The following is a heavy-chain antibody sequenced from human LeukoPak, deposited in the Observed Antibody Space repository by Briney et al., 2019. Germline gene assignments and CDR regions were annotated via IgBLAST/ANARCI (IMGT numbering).Heavy chain of an antibody. J-gene: IGHJ3*02. D-gene: IGHD5-18*01. CDR3: ARAPKYSYDAFDI. V-gene: IGHV3-53*01. CDR1: GFTVSSNY. CDR2: IYSGGST. Sequence: PGGSLRLSCAASGFTVSSNYMSWVRQAPGKVLEWVSVIYSGGSTYYADSVKGRFTISRDNSKNTLYLQMNSLRAEDTAVYYCARAPKYSYDAFDIWGQGTMVTVSS.